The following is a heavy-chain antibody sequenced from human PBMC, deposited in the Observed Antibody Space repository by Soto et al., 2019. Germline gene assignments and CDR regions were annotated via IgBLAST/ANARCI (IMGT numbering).Heavy chain of an antibody. V-gene: IGHV3-30*03. CDR2: HSNDGITK. J-gene: IGHJ6*02. CDR3: ARDGPHFDVDV. D-gene: IGHD3-9*01. CDR1: GSTFSSSG. Sequence: ESVGGVVQPGRSLRLSCAASGSTFSSSGWHWVRQAPGKGLEWVAFHSNDGITKNYTDSVKGRFTISRDNSKNTVFLQIDSLRGDDTAVYYCARDGPHFDVDVWGQGTTVTVSS.